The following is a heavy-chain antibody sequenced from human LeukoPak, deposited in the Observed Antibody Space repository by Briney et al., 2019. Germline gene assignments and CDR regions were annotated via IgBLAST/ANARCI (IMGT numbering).Heavy chain of an antibody. V-gene: IGHV3-21*01. CDR1: GFTFSSYS. D-gene: IGHD2-2*01. CDR2: ISSSSSYI. Sequence: PGGSLRLSCAASGFTFSSYSMNWVRQAPGKGLEWVSSISSSSSYIYYADSVKGRFTISRDNAKNSLYLQMNSLRAEDTAVYYCARDLGRESSCSDYWGQGTLVTVSS. J-gene: IGHJ4*02. CDR3: ARDLGRESSCSDY.